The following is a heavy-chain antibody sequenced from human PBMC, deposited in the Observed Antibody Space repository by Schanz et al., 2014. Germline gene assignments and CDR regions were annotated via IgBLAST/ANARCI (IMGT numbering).Heavy chain of an antibody. D-gene: IGHD2-8*01. J-gene: IGHJ5*01. CDR3: AKWEDIVPEPEPMRGWFDS. CDR1: GFNFYTSA. CDR2: ISARGEVS. Sequence: EVRLVESGGGLVQPGGSLRLSCVASGFNFYTSAMTWVRQAPGKGLEWVSVISARGEVSKYSDSVKGRFIVSRDNSRATLFLQMDSLRAADTAFYYCAKWEDIVPEPEPMRGWFDSWGQGTLXTVSS. V-gene: IGHV3-23*04.